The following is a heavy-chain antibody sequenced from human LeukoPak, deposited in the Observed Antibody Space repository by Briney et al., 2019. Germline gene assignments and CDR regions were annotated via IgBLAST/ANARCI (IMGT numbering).Heavy chain of an antibody. J-gene: IGHJ4*02. D-gene: IGHD1-26*01. CDR1: GFTFSAHD. V-gene: IGHV3-30*02. Sequence: GGSLRLSCGASGFTFSAHDMHWVRQAPGKGLEWVTFIRYDGSHKYYVDSVRGRFTISRDNSKNTLSLQMNSLRVEDTAVYYCAKSSGSGFDHWGQGTLVTVSS. CDR2: IRYDGSHK. CDR3: AKSSGSGFDH.